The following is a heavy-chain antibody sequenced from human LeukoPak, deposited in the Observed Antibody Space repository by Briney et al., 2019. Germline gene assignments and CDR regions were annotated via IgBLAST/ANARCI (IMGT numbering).Heavy chain of an antibody. V-gene: IGHV6-1*01. Sequence: SQTLSLTCAISGDSVSSNNAAWNWIRQSPSRGREWLGRTYYGAKWYNDYAVSVKSRITINPDTSKNQFSLQLNSVTPEDTAVYYCARDLGYCTGTRCSHYWFAPWGQGTLVTVSS. D-gene: IGHD2-8*02. CDR1: GDSVSSNNAA. J-gene: IGHJ5*02. CDR2: TYYGAKWYN. CDR3: ARDLGYCTGTRCSHYWFAP.